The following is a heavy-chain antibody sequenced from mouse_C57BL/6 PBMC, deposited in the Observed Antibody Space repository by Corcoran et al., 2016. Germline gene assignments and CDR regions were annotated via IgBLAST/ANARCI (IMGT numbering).Heavy chain of an antibody. D-gene: IGHD1-1*02. CDR2: IYPGDGDT. Sequence: QVQLQQSGAELVKPGASVKISSKASGYAFSSYWMNWVKQRPGKGLEWIGQIYPGDGDTNYNGKFKGKATLTADKSSRTAYMQLSSLTSEDSAVYFCARLGGSPAWFAYWGQGTLVTVSA. CDR3: ARLGGSPAWFAY. J-gene: IGHJ3*01. V-gene: IGHV1-80*01. CDR1: GYAFSSYW.